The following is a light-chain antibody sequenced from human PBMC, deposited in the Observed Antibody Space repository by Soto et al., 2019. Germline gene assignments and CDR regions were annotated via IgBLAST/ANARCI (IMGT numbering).Light chain of an antibody. V-gene: IGLV2-23*01. CDR3: CSYAGSTTHVI. Sequence: QSALTQPASVSGSPGQSITISCTGTSSDVGTSNLVSWYQQCPDKTPKLMIYEGTKRPSGVSNRFSGSKSGNTASLTISGLQADDEVGYYCCSYAGSTTHVIFGGGTKLTVL. J-gene: IGLJ2*01. CDR1: SSDVGTSNL. CDR2: EGT.